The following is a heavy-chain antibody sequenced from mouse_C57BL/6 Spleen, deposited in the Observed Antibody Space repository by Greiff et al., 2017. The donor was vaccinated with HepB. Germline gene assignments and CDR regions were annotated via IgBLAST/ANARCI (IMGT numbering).Heavy chain of an antibody. CDR1: GFTFSSYG. CDR3: ARRFYDYDEGYFDY. CDR2: ISSGGSYT. V-gene: IGHV5-6*02. D-gene: IGHD2-4*01. J-gene: IGHJ2*01. Sequence: EVKLVESGGDLVKPGGSLKLSCAASGFTFSSYGMSWVRQTPDKRLEWVATISSGGSYTYYPDSVEGRFTISRDNATNTLYLQMSSLKSEDTAMYYCARRFYDYDEGYFDYWGQGTTLTVSS.